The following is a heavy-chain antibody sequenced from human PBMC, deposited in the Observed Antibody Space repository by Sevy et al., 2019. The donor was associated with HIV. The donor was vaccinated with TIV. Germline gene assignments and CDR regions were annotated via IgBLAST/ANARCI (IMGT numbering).Heavy chain of an antibody. CDR3: ARDYEITFGGAPDAFEI. Sequence: GGSLRLSCAASAFTFSNFGMHWVRQAPGKGLEWVAVIWNDGTNKYYADSVKGRFTISRDNSRNTLYLLMNSLRAEETAVYYCARDYEITFGGAPDAFEIWGQGTLVTVSS. CDR2: IWNDGTNK. D-gene: IGHD3-16*01. V-gene: IGHV3-33*01. J-gene: IGHJ3*02. CDR1: AFTFSNFG.